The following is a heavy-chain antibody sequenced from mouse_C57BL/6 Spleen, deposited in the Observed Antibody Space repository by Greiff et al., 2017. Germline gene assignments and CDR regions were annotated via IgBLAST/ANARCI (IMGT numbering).Heavy chain of an antibody. D-gene: IGHD1-1*01. CDR3: ARSEYYGSSYWYFDV. CDR1: GYTFTSYW. CDR2: IDPSDRYT. V-gene: IGHV1-50*01. Sequence: QVHVKQPGAELVKPGASVKLSCKASGYTFTSYWMQWVKQRPGQGLEWIGEIDPSDRYTNYNQKFKGKATLTVDPSSSTAYMQLSSLTSEDSAVYYCARSEYYGSSYWYFDVWGTGTTVTVSS. J-gene: IGHJ1*03.